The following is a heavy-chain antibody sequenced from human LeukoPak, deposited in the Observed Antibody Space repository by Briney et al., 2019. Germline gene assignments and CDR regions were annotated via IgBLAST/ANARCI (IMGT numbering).Heavy chain of an antibody. CDR3: AGVPAAMGYWFDP. Sequence: PGGSLRLSCAASGFTFSGYGMHWVRQAPGKGLEWVSVIYSGGSTYYADSVKGRFTISRDNSKNTLYLQVNSLRAEDTAVYYCAGVPAAMGYWFDPWGQGTLVTVSS. CDR2: IYSGGST. CDR1: GFTFSGYG. V-gene: IGHV3-NL1*01. J-gene: IGHJ5*02. D-gene: IGHD2-2*01.